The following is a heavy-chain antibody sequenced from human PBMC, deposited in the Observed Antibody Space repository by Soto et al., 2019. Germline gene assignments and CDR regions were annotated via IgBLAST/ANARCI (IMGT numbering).Heavy chain of an antibody. CDR3: AKGDRLTMSNRWFDP. Sequence: QVQLVQSGAEMKKPGSSVKVSCRSSGDTFSTYGLVWVRQAPGQGLEWMGGIIPIFGTTQYAQKFQGRVTITADESTSTAYMELSSLRSEDTAVYYCAKGDRLTMSNRWFDPWGQGTLVTVSS. V-gene: IGHV1-69*01. D-gene: IGHD3-10*02. CDR2: IIPIFGTT. J-gene: IGHJ5*02. CDR1: GDTFSTYG.